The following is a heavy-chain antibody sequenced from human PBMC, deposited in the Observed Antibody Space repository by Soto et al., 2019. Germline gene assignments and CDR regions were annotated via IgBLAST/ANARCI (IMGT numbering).Heavy chain of an antibody. CDR2: IYYSGST. CDR1: GGSISSSSYY. V-gene: IGHV4-39*01. J-gene: IGHJ6*02. CDR3: ARHFGSYSSSTDYYYYGMDV. Sequence: SETLSLTCTVSGGSISSSSYYWGWIRQPPGKGLEWIGSIYYSGSTYYNPSLKSRVTISVDTSKNQFSLKLSSVTAADTAVYYCARHFGSYSSSTDYYYYGMDVWGQGTTVTVSS. D-gene: IGHD6-6*01.